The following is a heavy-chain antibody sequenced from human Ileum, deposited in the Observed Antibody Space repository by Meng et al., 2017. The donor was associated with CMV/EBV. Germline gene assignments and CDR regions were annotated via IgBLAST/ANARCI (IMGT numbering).Heavy chain of an antibody. CDR1: GFTFSSYS. CDR3: ARGLTTVSTGYFDY. V-gene: IGHV3-48*04. D-gene: IGHD4-17*01. Sequence: GGSLRLSCAASGFTFSSYSMNWVRQALGKGLEWVSYISSSSSTIYYADSVKGRFTISRDNAKNSLYLQMNSLRAEDTAVYYCARGLTTVSTGYFDYWGQGTLVTVSS. J-gene: IGHJ4*02. CDR2: ISSSSSTI.